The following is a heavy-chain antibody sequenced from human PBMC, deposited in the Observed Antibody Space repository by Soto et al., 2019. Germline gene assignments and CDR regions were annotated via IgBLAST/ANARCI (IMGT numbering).Heavy chain of an antibody. J-gene: IGHJ4*02. CDR3: ARDSGPGDPGALDY. D-gene: IGHD3-10*01. V-gene: IGHV1-18*01. CDR1: GYTFTSYG. CDR2: ISAYNGNT. Sequence: ASVKVSCKASGYTFTSYGISWVRKAPGQGLEWMGWISAYNGNTNYAQKLQGRVTMTTDTSTSTAYMELRSLRSDDTAVYYCARDSGPGDPGALDYWGQGTLVTVSS.